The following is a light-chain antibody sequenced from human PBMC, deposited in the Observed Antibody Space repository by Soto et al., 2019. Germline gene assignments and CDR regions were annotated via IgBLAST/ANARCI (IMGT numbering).Light chain of an antibody. Sequence: EIVMTQSPATLSVSPGERATLSCRASQSVSSNLAWYQQKPGQAPRLLIYGASTRATSIPARFSSSGSGTEFTLTISSLQSEDFAFYYCQQYNNWPRTFGQGTKVEIK. CDR2: GAS. J-gene: IGKJ1*01. V-gene: IGKV3-15*01. CDR1: QSVSSN. CDR3: QQYNNWPRT.